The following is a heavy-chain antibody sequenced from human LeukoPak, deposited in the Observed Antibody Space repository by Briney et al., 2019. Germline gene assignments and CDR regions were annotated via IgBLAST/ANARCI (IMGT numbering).Heavy chain of an antibody. CDR3: AKDRSVIAAAGTVKDY. CDR2: ISYDGSNK. Sequence: GRSLRLSCAASGFTFSSYAMHWVRQAPGKGLEWVAVISYDGSNKYYADSVKGRFTISRDNSKNTLYLQMNSLRAEDTAVYYCAKDRSVIAAAGTVKDYWGQGTLVTVSS. D-gene: IGHD6-13*01. CDR1: GFTFSSYA. V-gene: IGHV3-30-3*01. J-gene: IGHJ4*02.